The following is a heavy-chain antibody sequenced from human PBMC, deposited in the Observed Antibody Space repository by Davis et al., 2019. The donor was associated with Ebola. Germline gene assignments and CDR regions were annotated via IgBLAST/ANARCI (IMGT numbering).Heavy chain of an antibody. CDR1: GGTFSSYA. CDR2: IIPIFGTA. V-gene: IGHV1-69*13. D-gene: IGHD4-17*01. CDR3: ARDIQPMTTVTTDDY. Sequence: SVKVSCKASGGTFSSYAISWVRQAPEQGLEWMGGIIPIFGTANYAQKFQGRVTITADESTSTAYMELSSLRSEDTAVYYCARDIQPMTTVTTDDYWGQGTLVTVSS. J-gene: IGHJ4*02.